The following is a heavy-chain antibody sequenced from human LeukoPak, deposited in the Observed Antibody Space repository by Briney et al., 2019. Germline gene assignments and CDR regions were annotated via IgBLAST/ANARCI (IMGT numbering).Heavy chain of an antibody. V-gene: IGHV1-69*13. CDR2: IIPIFGKA. CDR3: ARGLLGEFGEPNYYYYYMDV. J-gene: IGHJ6*03. Sequence: SVKVSCKASRGTFSSYAISWVRQAPGQGLEWMGGIIPIFGKANYAQKFQGRVTITADESTSTAYMELSSLRSEDTAVYYCARGLLGEFGEPNYYYYYMDVWGKGTTVTVSS. D-gene: IGHD3-10*01. CDR1: RGTFSSYA.